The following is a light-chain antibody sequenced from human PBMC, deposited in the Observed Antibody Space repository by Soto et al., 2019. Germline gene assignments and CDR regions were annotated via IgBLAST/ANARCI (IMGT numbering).Light chain of an antibody. Sequence: QSVLTQPASVSGSPGQSITISCTGTSSDVGGYNYVSWYQQQSGKAPKLIIHEVSNRPSGVSNRFSGSKSGNTASLTISGLQAEDEADYYCDSYTSSRAYVFGIGTKGTVL. CDR2: EVS. CDR1: SSDVGGYNY. J-gene: IGLJ1*01. CDR3: DSYTSSRAYV. V-gene: IGLV2-14*01.